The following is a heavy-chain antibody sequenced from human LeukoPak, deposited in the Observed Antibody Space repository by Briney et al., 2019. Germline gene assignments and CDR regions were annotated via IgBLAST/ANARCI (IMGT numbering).Heavy chain of an antibody. CDR1: GLTFDDDT. CDR3: ASEVGYRSLGY. CDR2: ITWKSHRT. V-gene: IGHV3-43*01. D-gene: IGHD3-3*01. Sequence: GGSLRLSCAASGLTFDDDTMHWVRQTPGRGLEWVSFITWKSHRTHYADSVKGRFTVSRDSSKDSLYLQMNSLRTEDTGLYHCASEVGYRSLGYLGQGTLVTVSS. J-gene: IGHJ4*02.